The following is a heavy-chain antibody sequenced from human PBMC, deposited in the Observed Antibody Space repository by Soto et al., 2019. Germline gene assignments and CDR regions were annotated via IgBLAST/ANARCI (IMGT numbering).Heavy chain of an antibody. Sequence: EVQLVESGGGLVQPGGSLRLSCAASGIIFTNYWRHWVRQAPGKGLVWVSRIDNDGSGTSYADSVKGRFTISRDNAKNTVYLQVGSLRAEDTAVWYCTTGFEYWGQGTRVTVSS. D-gene: IGHD1-1*01. CDR2: IDNDGSGT. CDR1: GIIFTNYW. CDR3: TTGFEY. V-gene: IGHV3-74*01. J-gene: IGHJ4*02.